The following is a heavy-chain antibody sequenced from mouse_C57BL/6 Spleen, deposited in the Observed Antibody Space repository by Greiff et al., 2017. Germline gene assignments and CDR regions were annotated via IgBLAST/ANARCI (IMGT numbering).Heavy chain of an antibody. CDR2: IYPGSGST. J-gene: IGHJ4*01. CDR3: ARVTDAHAIDY. CDR1: GYTFTSYW. Sequence: QVQLQQPGAELVKPGASVKMSCTASGYTFTSYWITWVKQRPGQGLEWIGDIYPGSGSTNYNEKFKSKATLTVDTSSSTAYMQLSSLTSEDSAVYYCARVTDAHAIDYWGQGTSVTVSS. D-gene: IGHD2-13*01. V-gene: IGHV1-55*01.